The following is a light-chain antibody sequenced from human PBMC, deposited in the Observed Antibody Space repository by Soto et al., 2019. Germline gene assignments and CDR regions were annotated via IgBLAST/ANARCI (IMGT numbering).Light chain of an antibody. J-gene: IGLJ2*01. CDR1: SSDVRGFNY. Sequence: QSALTQPRSVSGSPGQSVAISCTGSSSDVRGFNYVSWYQQRPGKAPKLMIYDVIKRPPGVPDRFSASKSGNTASLTISGLQAEDEADYYCCSYAGSSTDVLFGGGTKLTVL. CDR3: CSYAGSSTDVL. V-gene: IGLV2-11*01. CDR2: DVI.